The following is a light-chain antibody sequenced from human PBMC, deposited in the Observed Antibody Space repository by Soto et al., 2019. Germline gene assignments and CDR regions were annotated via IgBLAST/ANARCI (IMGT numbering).Light chain of an antibody. CDR3: QQGYKFPRA. Sequence: DIQMTQSPSSISASVGDRVTITCRASQPISSWLAWYQQVPGQAPYLLIYPASTLQSGVPSRFSGSGSGTDFTLTINSLQPEDFATYFCQQGYKFPRAFGQGTRVEI. J-gene: IGKJ1*01. CDR1: QPISSW. CDR2: PAS. V-gene: IGKV1-12*01.